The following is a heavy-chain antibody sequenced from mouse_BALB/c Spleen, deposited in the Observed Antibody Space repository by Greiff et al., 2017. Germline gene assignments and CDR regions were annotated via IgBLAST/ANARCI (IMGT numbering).Heavy chain of an antibody. V-gene: IGHV1-87*01. CDR3: ARLAFPERYFDV. Sequence: QVQLQQSGAELARPGASVKLSCKASGYTFNSYWMQWVKQRPGQGLEWIGAIYPGDGDTRYTQKFKGKATLTADKSSSTAYMQLSSLASEDSAVYYCARLAFPERYFDVWGAGTTVTVSS. CDR2: IYPGDGDT. J-gene: IGHJ1*01. CDR1: GYTFNSYW.